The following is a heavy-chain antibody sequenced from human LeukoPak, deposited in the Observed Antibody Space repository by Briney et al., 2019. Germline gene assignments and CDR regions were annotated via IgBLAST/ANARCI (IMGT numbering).Heavy chain of an antibody. CDR1: GFTFSTYA. CDR2: ISGGGDKA. Sequence: GGSLGLSCAASGFTFSTYAINWVRQAPGKGLQWVSGISGGGDKAYYADSVNGRFTISRDNSKNTVSLQMSSLRAEDAALYYCVKDLALAGTGGGFDVWGQGTRVAVSS. CDR3: VKDLALAGTGGGFDV. J-gene: IGHJ3*01. D-gene: IGHD6-19*01. V-gene: IGHV3-23*01.